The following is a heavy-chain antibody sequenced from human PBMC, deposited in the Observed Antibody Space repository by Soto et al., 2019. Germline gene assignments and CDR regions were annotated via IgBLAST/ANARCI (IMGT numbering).Heavy chain of an antibody. V-gene: IGHV4-39*01. CDR2: IYYSGST. J-gene: IGHJ6*02. CDR3: ARQGDLRSGYYPNPDDVYYGMDV. CDR1: GGSISSSSYY. Sequence: SETLSLTCTVSGGSISSSSYYWGWIRQPPGKGLEWIGSIYYSGSTYYNPSLKSRVTLSVDTSQNQFSLKLSSVTAADTAVYYCARQGDLRSGYYPNPDDVYYGMDVWGQGTTVTVSS. D-gene: IGHD3-3*01.